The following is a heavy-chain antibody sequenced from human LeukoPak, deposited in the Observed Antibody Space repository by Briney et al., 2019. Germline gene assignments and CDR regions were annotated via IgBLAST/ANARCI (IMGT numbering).Heavy chain of an antibody. J-gene: IGHJ4*02. CDR2: ISDSGST. D-gene: IGHD3-22*01. Sequence: SETLSLTCTVSGGSISSYYWSWIRQPPGRGLEWIGYISDSGSTNYHPSLKSRVTISVDTSKNQFSLMLSSVTAADTAVYYCARGYDSSAYYPFNYWGQGTLVTVSS. CDR3: ARGYDSSAYYPFNY. V-gene: IGHV4-59*01. CDR1: GGSISSYY.